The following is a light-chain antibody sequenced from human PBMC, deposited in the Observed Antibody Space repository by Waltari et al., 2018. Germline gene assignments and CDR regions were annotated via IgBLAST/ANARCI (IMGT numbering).Light chain of an antibody. CDR3: SSYAGRDNLL. J-gene: IGLJ2*01. CDR1: STDLTTYNY. Sequence: QSALTQLPSASGSPGQSVTLSCSGTSTDLTTYNYCPWYQHHPGSTPKLLIYEVSKRPSGVPGRFSGSKSGNTASLTVSGLQTEDEAVYYCSSYAGRDNLLFGGGTKLTVL. CDR2: EVS. V-gene: IGLV2-8*01.